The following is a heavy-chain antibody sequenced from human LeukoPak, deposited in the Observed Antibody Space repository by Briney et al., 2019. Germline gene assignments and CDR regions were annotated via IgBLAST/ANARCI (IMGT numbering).Heavy chain of an antibody. Sequence: ASVKVSCKASGYTFTGYYMHWVRQAPGQGLAWMGWINPNSGGTNYAQKFQGRVTMTRDTSISTAYMELSRLRSDDTAVYYCARVVAAAGTEYYYYGMDVWGQGTTVTVSS. D-gene: IGHD6-13*01. V-gene: IGHV1-2*02. CDR1: GYTFTGYY. CDR2: INPNSGGT. CDR3: ARVVAAAGTEYYYYGMDV. J-gene: IGHJ6*02.